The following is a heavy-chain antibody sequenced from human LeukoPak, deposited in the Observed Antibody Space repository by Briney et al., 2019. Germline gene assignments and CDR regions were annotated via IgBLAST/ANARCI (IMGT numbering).Heavy chain of an antibody. CDR2: IYHSGST. Sequence: SETLSLTCTVSGGSISSYYWSWIRQPPGKGLEWIGYIYHSGSTKYNPSLKSRVTISVDTSKNQFSLKLSSVTAADTAVYYCARSSGYYFGPARYFDYWGQGTLVTVSS. CDR1: GGSISSYY. D-gene: IGHD3-22*01. J-gene: IGHJ4*02. CDR3: ARSSGYYFGPARYFDY. V-gene: IGHV4-59*12.